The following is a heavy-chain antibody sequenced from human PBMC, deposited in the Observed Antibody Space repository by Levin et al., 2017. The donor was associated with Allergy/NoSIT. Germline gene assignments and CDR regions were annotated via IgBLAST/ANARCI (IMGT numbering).Heavy chain of an antibody. J-gene: IGHJ3*02. Sequence: QSGESLKISCAASGFTFSSYAMSWVRQAPGKGLEWVSGIHDSGRYTYYADSVKGRFTISRDNSKNTLYLQMNSLGVEDTALYYCAKFTRPAGVYDGSDSYDMWGQGTMVTVSS. CDR3: AKFTRPAGVYDGSDSYDM. CDR1: GFTFSSYA. CDR2: IHDSGRYT. V-gene: IGHV3-23*01. D-gene: IGHD3-22*01.